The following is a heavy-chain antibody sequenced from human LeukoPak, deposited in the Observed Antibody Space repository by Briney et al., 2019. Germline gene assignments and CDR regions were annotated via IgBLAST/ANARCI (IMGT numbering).Heavy chain of an antibody. D-gene: IGHD5-12*01. J-gene: IGHJ6*02. Sequence: RTSETLSLTCAVYGGSFSGYYWSWIRQPPGKGLEWIGEINHSGSTDYNPSLKSRVTISVDTFKNQFSLKLSSVTAADTAVYYCARGRYDYRGYYYYYGMDVWGQGTTVTVSS. CDR2: INHSGST. V-gene: IGHV4-34*01. CDR3: ARGRYDYRGYYYYYGMDV. CDR1: GGSFSGYY.